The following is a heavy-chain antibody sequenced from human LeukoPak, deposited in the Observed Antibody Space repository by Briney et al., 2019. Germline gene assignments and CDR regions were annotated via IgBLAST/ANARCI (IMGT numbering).Heavy chain of an antibody. D-gene: IGHD2-2*01. CDR3: ARTELVIPAAGYMDV. CDR1: GGSISDYY. V-gene: IGHV4-4*07. Sequence: SSETLSLTCIVSGGSISDYYWSWIRQPAGKGLEWIGRIYTSGSTNYNPSLKSRVTISVDTSKNQFSLKLSSVTAADTAVYYCARTELVIPAAGYMDVWGKGTTVTVSS. CDR2: IYTSGST. J-gene: IGHJ6*03.